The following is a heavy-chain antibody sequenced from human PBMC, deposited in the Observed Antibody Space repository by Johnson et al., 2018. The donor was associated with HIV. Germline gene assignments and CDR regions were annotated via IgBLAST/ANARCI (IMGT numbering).Heavy chain of an antibody. V-gene: IGHV3-30*04. CDR3: ARDLSRYIAVATFDAFEI. Sequence: QVQLVESGGGVVQPGRSLRLSCAASGFIFSDYVIHWVRQAPGKGLEWVSVISADGRNKYSADSVKGRFTISRDNSKNTLYLQMNSLRAEDTAVYYCARDLSRYIAVATFDAFEIWGQGTMVTVSS. D-gene: IGHD6-19*01. J-gene: IGHJ3*02. CDR1: GFIFSDYV. CDR2: ISADGRNK.